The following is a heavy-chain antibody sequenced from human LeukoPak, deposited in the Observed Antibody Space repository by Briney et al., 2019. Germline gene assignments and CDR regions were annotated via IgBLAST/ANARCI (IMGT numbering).Heavy chain of an antibody. J-gene: IGHJ4*02. Sequence: PSETLCFTCAVYGGSFSGYDWSWIRQPPGKGLEWIGEINHSGSTNYNPSLKSRVTISVDTSKNQFSLKLSSVTAADTAVYYCARVVVVPAARRVYYFDYWGQGTLVTVSS. CDR3: ARVVVVPAARRVYYFDY. D-gene: IGHD2-2*01. CDR1: GGSFSGYD. CDR2: INHSGST. V-gene: IGHV4-34*01.